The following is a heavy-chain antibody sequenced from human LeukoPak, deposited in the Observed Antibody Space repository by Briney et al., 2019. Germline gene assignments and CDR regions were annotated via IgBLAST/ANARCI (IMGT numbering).Heavy chain of an antibody. CDR3: ARGHYDVLAASYKWTPDY. J-gene: IGHJ4*02. CDR1: GFTFNTFN. D-gene: IGHD3-9*01. Sequence: GGSLRLSCAAPGFTFNTFNMNWVRQAPGKGLEWVSSITSGGDYIYYADSVKGRFTTSRDNAKNSLSLQLNSLRVEDTAVYYCARGHYDVLAASYKWTPDYWGQGTLVTVSS. CDR2: ITSGGDYI. V-gene: IGHV3-21*01.